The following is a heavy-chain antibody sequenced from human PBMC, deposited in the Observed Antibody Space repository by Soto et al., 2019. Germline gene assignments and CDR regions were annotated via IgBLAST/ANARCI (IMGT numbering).Heavy chain of an antibody. Sequence: QVQLVQSGAEVKKPGSSVKVSCKASGGIFSTYAISWLRQAPGQGLEWMGCIIPIFGTPNYAQRFQGRVTITADEATSTACIELSRLRSEDTAVYYCARDRDDYGSGNYYNRIDFWGQGTLVTVSS. CDR2: IIPIFGTP. V-gene: IGHV1-69*01. D-gene: IGHD3-10*01. CDR3: ARDRDDYGSGNYYNRIDF. J-gene: IGHJ4*02. CDR1: GGIFSTYA.